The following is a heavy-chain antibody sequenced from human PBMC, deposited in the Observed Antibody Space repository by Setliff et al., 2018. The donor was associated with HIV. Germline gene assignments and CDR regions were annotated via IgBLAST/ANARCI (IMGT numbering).Heavy chain of an antibody. CDR3: AREAYFFDVTTFYSYALGV. J-gene: IGHJ6*02. V-gene: IGHV1-69*04. D-gene: IGHD4-17*01. CDR2: VIPVRDMA. Sequence: ASVKVSCKASGGTLRSYGMTWVRQAPGQGLEWMGTVIPVRDMANYAEKFQGRVTITADRSTSTSYMELRGLRSEDTAVYFCAREAYFFDVTTFYSYALGVWGQGTTVTVSS. CDR1: GGTLRSYG.